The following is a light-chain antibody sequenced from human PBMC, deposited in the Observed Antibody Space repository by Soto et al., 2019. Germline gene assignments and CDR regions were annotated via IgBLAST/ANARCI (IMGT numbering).Light chain of an antibody. CDR2: SNG. J-gene: IGLJ3*02. CDR3: AAWDDSLNGWV. Sequence: QSVLTQPPSASGTPGQRVIISCSGSSSNIGINSVNWYHQLPGTAPKLLMHSNGQRPSGVPDRFSGSKSGTSASLAISGLQSEDEGDYYCAAWDDSLNGWVFGGGTKLTVL. CDR1: SSNIGINS. V-gene: IGLV1-44*01.